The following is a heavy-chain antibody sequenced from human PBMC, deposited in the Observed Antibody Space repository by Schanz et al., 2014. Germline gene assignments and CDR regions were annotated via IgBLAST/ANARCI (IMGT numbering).Heavy chain of an antibody. J-gene: IGHJ6*02. D-gene: IGHD6-13*01. CDR2: ISYDGSHK. CDR3: ARDRQQLVGRIGYYYGMDV. Sequence: VQLVESGGDLVQPGGSLRLSCAASGFTFSNFAIHWVRQAPGKGLEWVAVISYDGSHKDYADSVKGRFTISRDNSKNTLYLQMNSLRAEDTAVYYCARDRQQLVGRIGYYYGMDVWGQGTTVTVSS. CDR1: GFTFSNFA. V-gene: IGHV3-30*04.